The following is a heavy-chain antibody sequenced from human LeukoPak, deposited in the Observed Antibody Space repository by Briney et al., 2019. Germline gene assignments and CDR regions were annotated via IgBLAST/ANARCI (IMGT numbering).Heavy chain of an antibody. CDR3: ARVRYWSGGSCYAFVAFDV. D-gene: IGHD2-15*01. Sequence: ASVKVSCKASGYTFTSYDINWVRQATGQGLEWMGWMNPNSGNTGYAQKFQGRVTMTRNTSISTAYMELSSLRSEDTAVYYCARVRYWSGGSCYAFVAFDVWGQGTMVTVSS. CDR2: MNPNSGNT. V-gene: IGHV1-8*02. J-gene: IGHJ3*01. CDR1: GYTFTSYD.